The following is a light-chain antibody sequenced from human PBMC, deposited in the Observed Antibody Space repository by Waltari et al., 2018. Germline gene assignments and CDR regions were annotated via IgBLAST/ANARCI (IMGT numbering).Light chain of an antibody. Sequence: EMTQSPDSLPVSLGERATINCKSSQSVLYNFNNKNYLAWFQLKPGQPPKLLIRCASTREPWVPDRXSGSGSGXDFTLTISXXQTEDVAVYYCQQYLTLPYSFGQGTKLEIK. CDR1: QSVLYNFNNKNY. CDR2: CAS. V-gene: IGKV4-1*01. J-gene: IGKJ2*03. CDR3: QQYLTLPYS.